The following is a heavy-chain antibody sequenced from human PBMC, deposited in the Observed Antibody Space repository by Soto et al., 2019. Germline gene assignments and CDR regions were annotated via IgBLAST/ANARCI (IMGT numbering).Heavy chain of an antibody. Sequence: SETLSLTCAVYGGSFSGYYWSWIRQPPGKGLEWIGEINHSGSTNYNPSLKSRVTISVDTSKNQFSLKLSSVTAADTAVYYCATKITIFGVANRNWFDPWGQGTLVTGSS. D-gene: IGHD3-3*01. CDR1: GGSFSGYY. V-gene: IGHV4-34*01. J-gene: IGHJ5*02. CDR2: INHSGST. CDR3: ATKITIFGVANRNWFDP.